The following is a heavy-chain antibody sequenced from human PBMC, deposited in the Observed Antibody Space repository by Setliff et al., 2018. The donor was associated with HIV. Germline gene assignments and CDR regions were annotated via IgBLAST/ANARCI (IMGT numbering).Heavy chain of an antibody. CDR2: VNHRGTI. CDR3: SNWNTTVDADS. V-gene: IGHV4-34*01. CDR1: CGSFNGYY. D-gene: IGHD1-1*01. J-gene: IGHJ1*01. Sequence: SETLSLTCAVYCGSFNGYYWTWIRQSPGKGLEWIGEVNHRGTINYNQSLKNRVIISVDTAKNQFSLNLNSVTAADTAVYYCSNWNTTVDADSWGQGTLVTVS.